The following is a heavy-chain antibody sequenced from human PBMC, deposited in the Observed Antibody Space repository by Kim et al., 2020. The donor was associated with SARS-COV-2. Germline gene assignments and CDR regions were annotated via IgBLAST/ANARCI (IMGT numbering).Heavy chain of an antibody. Sequence: GGSLRLSCAASGFTFSSYWMSWVRQAPGKGLEWVANIKQDGSEKYYVDSVKGRFTISRDNTKNSLYLQMNSLRAEDTAVYYCARDPGKDRYCSGGSCSSIDYWGQGTLVTVSS. CDR3: ARDPGKDRYCSGGSCSSIDY. CDR2: IKQDGSEK. CDR1: GFTFSSYW. V-gene: IGHV3-7*03. D-gene: IGHD2-15*01. J-gene: IGHJ4*02.